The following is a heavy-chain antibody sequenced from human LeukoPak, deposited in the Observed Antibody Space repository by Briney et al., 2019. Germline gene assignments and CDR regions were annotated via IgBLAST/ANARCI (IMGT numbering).Heavy chain of an antibody. V-gene: IGHV3-48*03. CDR3: ARAPTATSYYYYYMDV. Sequence: GGSLRLSGAASGFTFSSYEMNWVRQAPGKGLEWVSYISSSGSTIYYADSVKGRFTISRDNAKNSLYLQMNSLRAEDTAVYYCARAPTATSYYYYYMDVWGKGTTVTISS. J-gene: IGHJ6*03. CDR2: ISSSGSTI. D-gene: IGHD1-1*01. CDR1: GFTFSSYE.